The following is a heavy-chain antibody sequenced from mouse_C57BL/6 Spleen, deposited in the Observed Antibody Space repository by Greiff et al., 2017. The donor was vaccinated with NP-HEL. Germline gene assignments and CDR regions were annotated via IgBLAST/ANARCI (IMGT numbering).Heavy chain of an antibody. D-gene: IGHD2-4*01. CDR1: GFTFSSYG. V-gene: IGHV5-6*01. J-gene: IGHJ4*01. Sequence: EVKLMESGGDLVKPGGSLKLSCAASGFTFSSYGMSWVRQTPDKRLEWVATISSGGSYTYYPDSVKGRFTISRDNAKNTLYLQMSSLKSEDTAIYYCASLYDYDEMDYWGQGTSVTVSS. CDR2: ISSGGSYT. CDR3: ASLYDYDEMDY.